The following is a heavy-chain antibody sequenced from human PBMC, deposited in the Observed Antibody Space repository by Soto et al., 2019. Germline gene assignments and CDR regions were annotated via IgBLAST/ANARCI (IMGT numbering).Heavy chain of an antibody. CDR2: IYYSGST. D-gene: IGHD3-10*01. CDR1: GGSISSGDYY. V-gene: IGHV4-30-4*01. Sequence: SETLSLTCTVSGGSISSGDYYWSWIRQPPGKGLEWIGYIYYSGSTYYNPSLKSRVTISVDTSKNQFSLKLSSVTAADTTVYYCARDGSGSYYYYYGMDVWGQGTTVTVSS. CDR3: ARDGSGSYYYYYGMDV. J-gene: IGHJ6*02.